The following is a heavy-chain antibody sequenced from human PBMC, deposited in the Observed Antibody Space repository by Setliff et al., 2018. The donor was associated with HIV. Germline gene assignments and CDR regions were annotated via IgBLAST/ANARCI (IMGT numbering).Heavy chain of an antibody. J-gene: IGHJ4*02. CDR3: ARNMRVAYSYGSLDY. CDR2: ISTTGSTI. CDR1: GFTFSSYE. V-gene: IGHV3-48*03. D-gene: IGHD3-10*01. Sequence: PGGSLRLSCAASGFTFSSYEMNWVRQAPGKGLEWVSYISTTGSTIHYADSVKGRFTISRDNAKNSLYLQMNSLRAEDTAVYYCARNMRVAYSYGSLDYWGQGTLVTVSS.